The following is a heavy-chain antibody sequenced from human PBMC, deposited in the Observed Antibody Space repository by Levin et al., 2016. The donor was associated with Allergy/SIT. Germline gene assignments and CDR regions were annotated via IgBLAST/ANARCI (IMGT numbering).Heavy chain of an antibody. CDR2: IIHTGNT. J-gene: IGHJ6*03. CDR3: ARGRPDMPCSSTSCYVGLYYYYYYMDV. V-gene: IGHV4-34*01. Sequence: WIRQPPGKGLEWIGEIIHTGNTYYNPSLKSRVTMSVDTSKNQFSLKLSSVTAADTAVYYCARGRPDMPCSSTSCYVGLYYYYYYMDVWGKGTTVTVSS. D-gene: IGHD2-2*01.